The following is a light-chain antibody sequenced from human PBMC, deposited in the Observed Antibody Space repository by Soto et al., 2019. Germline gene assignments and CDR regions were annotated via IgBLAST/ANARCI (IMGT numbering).Light chain of an antibody. V-gene: IGKV1-39*01. J-gene: IGKJ4*01. Sequence: DIQMTQSPSSLSASLGDRVTIACRASQSISRYLNWYQHKPGKAPNLLIFAASSLKTGVPSRFSGSGSGTDFTLTISSLQPEDFATYYCQQTYGIPLTFGGGTKVEIK. CDR3: QQTYGIPLT. CDR2: AAS. CDR1: QSISRY.